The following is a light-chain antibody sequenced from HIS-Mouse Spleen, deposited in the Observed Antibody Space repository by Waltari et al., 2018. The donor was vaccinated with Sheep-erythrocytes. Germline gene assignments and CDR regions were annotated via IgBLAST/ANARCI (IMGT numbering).Light chain of an antibody. CDR1: SGHSSYA. CDR2: LNSDGSH. J-gene: IGLJ3*02. CDR3: QTWGTGIRV. Sequence: KLTCNLSSGHSSYAIALHQQQPEKGPRYLMKLNSDGSHSQGDGIPDRFSGSSSGAERYLTISSLQSEDEADYYCQTWGTGIRVFGGGTKLTVL. V-gene: IGLV4-69*01.